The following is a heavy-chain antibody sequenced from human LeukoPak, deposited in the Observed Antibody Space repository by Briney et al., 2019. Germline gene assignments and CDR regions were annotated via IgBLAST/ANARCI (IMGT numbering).Heavy chain of an antibody. CDR2: INSDGSIT. CDR3: TRGGSSPDY. V-gene: IGHV3-74*01. D-gene: IGHD6-6*01. Sequence: GGSLRLSCAASGFIFSHYAMSWVRQAPGKGLVWVSRINSDGSITSYADSVKGRFTISRDNAKNTLYLQMNSLRAEDTAVYYCTRGGSSPDYWGQGTLVTVSS. CDR1: GFIFSHYA. J-gene: IGHJ4*02.